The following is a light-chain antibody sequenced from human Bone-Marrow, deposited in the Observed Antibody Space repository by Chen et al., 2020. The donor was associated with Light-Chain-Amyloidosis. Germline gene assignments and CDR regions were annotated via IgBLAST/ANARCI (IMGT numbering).Light chain of an antibody. CDR3: SSYTRSSTWL. J-gene: IGLJ3*02. Sequence: QSALTQPASVSGSPGQSHTISCTGTSSDVGGYNYVSWYQQHPGTAPKLVIFDVSYRPSGISNRFSGSKSGNTASLTISGLQAEDEADYYCSSYTRSSTWLFGGGTRLTVL. V-gene: IGLV2-14*03. CDR1: SSDVGGYNY. CDR2: DVS.